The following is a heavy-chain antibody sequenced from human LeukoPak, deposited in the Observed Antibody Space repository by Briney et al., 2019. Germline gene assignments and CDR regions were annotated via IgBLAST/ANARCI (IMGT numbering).Heavy chain of an antibody. Sequence: AGGSLRLSCAASGFTFSDYYMTWLRQAPGKGLEWLSYISNSGTTVFYADSVKGQFTVSRDNAKRSLYLQIESLRDDDTAVYHCALGTINKDYYFGMDVWGQGTTVTVSS. J-gene: IGHJ6*02. D-gene: IGHD2-8*01. V-gene: IGHV3-11*01. CDR3: ALGTINKDYYFGMDV. CDR2: ISNSGTTV. CDR1: GFTFSDYY.